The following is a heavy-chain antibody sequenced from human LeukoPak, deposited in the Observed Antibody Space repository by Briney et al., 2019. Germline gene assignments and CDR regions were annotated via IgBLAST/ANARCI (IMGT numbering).Heavy chain of an antibody. V-gene: IGHV1-2*02. Sequence: ASVKVSCKASGYTFTSYGISWVRQAPGQGLEWMGWINPNSGGTNYAQKFQGRVTMTRDTSISTAYMELSRLRSDDTAVYYCARGRGRFGELYLDYWGQGTLVTVSS. CDR3: ARGRGRFGELYLDY. J-gene: IGHJ4*02. D-gene: IGHD3-10*01. CDR1: GYTFTSYG. CDR2: INPNSGGT.